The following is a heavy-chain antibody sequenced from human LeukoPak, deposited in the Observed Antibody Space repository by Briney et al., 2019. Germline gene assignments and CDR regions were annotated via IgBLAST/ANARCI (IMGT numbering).Heavy chain of an antibody. CDR2: IYYSGST. D-gene: IGHD4-17*01. J-gene: IGHJ6*03. Sequence: SETLSPTCTVSGGSISSYYWSWIRQPPGKGLEWIGYIYYSGSTNYNPSLKSRVTISVDTSKNQFSLKLSSVTAADTAEYYCARAVTTAYYYYYMDVWGKGTTVTVSS. CDR3: ARAVTTAYYYYYMDV. CDR1: GGSISSYY. V-gene: IGHV4-59*01.